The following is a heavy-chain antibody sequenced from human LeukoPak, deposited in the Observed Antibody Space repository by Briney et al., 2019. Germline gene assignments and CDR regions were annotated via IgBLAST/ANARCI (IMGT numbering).Heavy chain of an antibody. CDR1: GYTFTSYG. J-gene: IGHJ6*03. Sequence: ASVKVSCKASGYTFTSYGISWVRQAPGQGLEWMGWISAYNGNTNYAQKLQGRVTMTTDTSTSTAYIEVRSLRSDDTAVYYCARGRRLRSTIRDSRGYYYYYYMDVWGTGTTVTVSS. D-gene: IGHD5/OR15-5a*01. CDR2: ISAYNGNT. CDR3: ARGRRLRSTIRDSRGYYYYYYMDV. V-gene: IGHV1-18*01.